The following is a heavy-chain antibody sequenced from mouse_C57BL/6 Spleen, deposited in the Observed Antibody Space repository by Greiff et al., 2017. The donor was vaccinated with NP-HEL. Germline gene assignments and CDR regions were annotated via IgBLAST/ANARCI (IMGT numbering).Heavy chain of an antibody. D-gene: IGHD2-3*01. CDR2: ISSGSSTI. J-gene: IGHJ1*03. Sequence: EVKLMESGGGLVKPGGSLKLSCAASGFTFSDYGMHWVRQAPEKGLEWVAYISSGSSTIYYADTVKGRFTISRDNAKNTLFLQMTSLRSEDTAMYYCARGWLLRYFDVWGTGTTVTVSS. CDR3: ARGWLLRYFDV. V-gene: IGHV5-17*01. CDR1: GFTFSDYG.